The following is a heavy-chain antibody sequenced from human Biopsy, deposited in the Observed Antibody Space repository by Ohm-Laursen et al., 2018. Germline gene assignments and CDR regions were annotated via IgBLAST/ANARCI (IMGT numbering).Heavy chain of an antibody. V-gene: IGHV3-53*01. CDR3: ARGPGKLWSGYYT. J-gene: IGHJ5*02. CDR1: GFTVSDNH. Sequence: SLRLSCSASGFTVSDNHISWIRQAPGKGLQWVSLIYSDGNTYYAASVKGRFTISRDIPRNTLYLQMNSLRAEDTAVYYCARGPGKLWSGYYTWGQGSLVSVSS. D-gene: IGHD3-3*01. CDR2: IYSDGNT.